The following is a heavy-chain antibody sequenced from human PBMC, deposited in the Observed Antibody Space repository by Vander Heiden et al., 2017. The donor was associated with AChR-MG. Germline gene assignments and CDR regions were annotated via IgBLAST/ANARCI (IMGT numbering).Heavy chain of an antibody. Sequence: QVQLVQSGAEVKKPGASVKASCKASGYTFTSYYMHWVRQAPGQGLEWIGIINPSGGSTSYAQKFQGRVSMTRDTSTSTVYMELSSLRSEDTAVYYCARGYCSSTSCYVNWFDPWGQGTLVTVSS. CDR3: ARGYCSSTSCYVNWFDP. V-gene: IGHV1-46*01. CDR2: INPSGGST. D-gene: IGHD2-2*01. J-gene: IGHJ5*02. CDR1: GYTFTSYY.